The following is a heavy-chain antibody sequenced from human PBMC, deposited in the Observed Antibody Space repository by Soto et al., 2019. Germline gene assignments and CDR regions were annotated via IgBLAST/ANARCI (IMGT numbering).Heavy chain of an antibody. J-gene: IGHJ1*01. D-gene: IGHD2-21*02. CDR1: GFTFSTYI. CDR3: AASACGGDCPFHH. V-gene: IGHV3-21*01. Sequence: PGGSLRLSCAASGFTFSTYIMNWVRQAPGKGLEWVSSISSGSTYIYYADSVKGRFTISRDNAKNSLYLQMNSLRAEDTAVYYCAASACGGDCPFHHWGQGTLVTVSS. CDR2: ISSGSTYI.